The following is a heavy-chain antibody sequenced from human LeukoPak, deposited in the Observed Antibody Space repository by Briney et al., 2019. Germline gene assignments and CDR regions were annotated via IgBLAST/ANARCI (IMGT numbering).Heavy chain of an antibody. V-gene: IGHV3-33*06. CDR1: GFSFSSYG. J-gene: IGHJ4*02. CDR2: IWYDGSNK. Sequence: GRSLRLSCAASGFSFSSYGMHWVRQAPGKGLEWVGVIWYDGSNKYYADSVKGRFTISRDNSKNPLYLQMNILRAEDTAVYYCAKPMVRGVIIPPYYWGQGTLVTVSS. D-gene: IGHD3-10*01. CDR3: AKPMVRGVIIPPYY.